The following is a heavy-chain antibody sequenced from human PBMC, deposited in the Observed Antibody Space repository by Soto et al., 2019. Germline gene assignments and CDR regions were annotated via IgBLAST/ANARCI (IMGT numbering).Heavy chain of an antibody. CDR3: ARLYYDILTGLNYYFDY. J-gene: IGHJ4*02. CDR1: GYTFTSYY. D-gene: IGHD3-9*01. Sequence: ASVKVSCKASGYTFTSYYMHWVRQAPGQGLEWMGIINPSGGSTSYAQKFQGRVTMTRDTSTSTVYMELSSLRSEDTAVYYCARLYYDILTGLNYYFDYWGQGTLVTVSS. V-gene: IGHV1-46*03. CDR2: INPSGGST.